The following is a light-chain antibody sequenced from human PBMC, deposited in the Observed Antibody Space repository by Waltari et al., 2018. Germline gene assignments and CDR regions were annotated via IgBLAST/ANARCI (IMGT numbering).Light chain of an antibody. CDR1: QSVSRT. V-gene: IGKV3-20*01. CDR3: EKYGTLPAT. Sequence: ELVFTQSPGTLSLSPGERATLSCRASQSVSRTLAWYQQKPGQAPRLLIYDASSRATGIPDRFSGSGAGTDFSLTISRLEPEDFAVYDCEKYGTLPATFGQGTKVEIK. CDR2: DAS. J-gene: IGKJ1*01.